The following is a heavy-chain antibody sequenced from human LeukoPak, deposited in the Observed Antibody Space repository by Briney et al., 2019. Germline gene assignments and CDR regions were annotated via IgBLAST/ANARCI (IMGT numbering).Heavy chain of an antibody. CDR3: ARHHGSSSYYYYMDV. V-gene: IGHV4-38-2*01. CDR1: GYSISSGYY. CDR2: IYHSGST. D-gene: IGHD6-6*01. Sequence: PSETLSLTCAVSGYSISSGYYWGWIRQPPGKGLEWIGSIYHSGSTYYNPSLKSRVTISVDTSKNQFSLKLSSVTAADTAVYYCARHHGSSSYYYYMDVWGKGTTVTVSS. J-gene: IGHJ6*03.